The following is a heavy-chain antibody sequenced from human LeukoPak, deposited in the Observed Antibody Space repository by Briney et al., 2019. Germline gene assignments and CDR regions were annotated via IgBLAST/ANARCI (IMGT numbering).Heavy chain of an antibody. CDR3: ARVGSSSWSDRNWFDP. CDR2: INQSGNT. D-gene: IGHD6-13*01. J-gene: IGHJ5*02. Sequence: PSETLSLTCAVYGGSVSGYYWSWIRQPPGKGLEWIGEINQSGNTNYNSSLKSRVTISVDTSKNWFSLRLSSVTAADTAVYYCARVGSSSWSDRNWFDPWGQGTLVTASS. CDR1: GGSVSGYY. V-gene: IGHV4-34*01.